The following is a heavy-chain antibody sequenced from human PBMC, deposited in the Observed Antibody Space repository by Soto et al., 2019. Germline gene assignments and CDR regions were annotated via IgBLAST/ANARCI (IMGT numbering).Heavy chain of an antibody. V-gene: IGHV4-30-2*01. CDR3: AILRYTVYSNSLHH. Sequence: PSETLSLTCAVSGGSISSGGYSWSWIRQPPGKGLEWIGYIYHSGSTYYNPSLKSRVTIVVDTSKSHFSLNLRPVTAADTAVYYCAILRYTVYSNSLHHWGQGALVTVSA. CDR1: GGSISSGGYS. CDR2: IYHSGST. J-gene: IGHJ5*02. D-gene: IGHD5-18*01.